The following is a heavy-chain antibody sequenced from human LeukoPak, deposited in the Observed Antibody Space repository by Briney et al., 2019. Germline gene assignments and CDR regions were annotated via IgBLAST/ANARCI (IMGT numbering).Heavy chain of an antibody. Sequence: ASVKASCKASGYTFTGYYMHWVRQAPGQGLEWMGWINPNSGGTNYAQKFQGRVTMTRDTSISTAYMELSRLRSDDTAVYYCARGSSYDSSGYYTDAFDIWGQGTMVTVSS. V-gene: IGHV1-2*02. CDR2: INPNSGGT. D-gene: IGHD3-22*01. CDR3: ARGSSYDSSGYYTDAFDI. CDR1: GYTFTGYY. J-gene: IGHJ3*02.